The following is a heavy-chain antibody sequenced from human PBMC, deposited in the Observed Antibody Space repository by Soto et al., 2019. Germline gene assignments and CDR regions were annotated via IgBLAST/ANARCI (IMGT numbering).Heavy chain of an antibody. J-gene: IGHJ4*02. D-gene: IGHD7-27*01. CDR1: GFTFSIFA. Sequence: GGSMRLSCAASGFTFSIFAMSWVRQSPGKGLEWVSTISGSGGSTYYADAVKGRFTISRDNSMGTLYLQMKSLRVEDTAIYYCAKEVSLGSTVDLGYWGQGALVTVSS. CDR3: AKEVSLGSTVDLGY. CDR2: ISGSGGST. V-gene: IGHV3-23*01.